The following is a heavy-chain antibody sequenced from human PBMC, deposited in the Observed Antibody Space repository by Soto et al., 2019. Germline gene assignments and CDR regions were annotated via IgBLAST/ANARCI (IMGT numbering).Heavy chain of an antibody. CDR1: RFSVTSHA. V-gene: IGHV3-30*04. D-gene: IGHD3-9*01. CDR2: ISHGGRQK. Sequence: GGSLRLSCAASRFSVTSHAMHWVRQAPGKGLEWVAVISHGGRQKHYIDSVRGRFTLSRDESDNTVYLQMNSLRREDTAMYYCAKDVYFDSYYFDQWGQGTLVTVSS. CDR3: AKDVYFDSYYFDQ. J-gene: IGHJ4*02.